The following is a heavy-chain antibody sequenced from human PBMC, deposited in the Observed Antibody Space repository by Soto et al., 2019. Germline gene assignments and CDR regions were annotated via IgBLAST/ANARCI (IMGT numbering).Heavy chain of an antibody. CDR2: ILVGGST. Sequence: GGSLRLSCAVSGFICSSYGMSWVRQAPGKGLEWVSTILVGGSTHYEDAVKGRFTISRDTSKNTVYLQMNSLTAGDTAVYYCAKATATSGGAFEIYGQGTVVTVSS. D-gene: IGHD1-1*01. V-gene: IGHV3-23*01. CDR1: GFICSSYG. J-gene: IGHJ3*02. CDR3: AKATATSGGAFEI.